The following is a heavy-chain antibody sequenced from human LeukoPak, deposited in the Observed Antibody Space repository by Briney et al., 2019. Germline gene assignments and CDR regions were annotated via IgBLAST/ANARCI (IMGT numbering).Heavy chain of an antibody. Sequence: PGGSLRLSCAASGFTFSTHAMSWVRQAPGKGLEWVSAIGGSGGSTYYADSVKGRFTVSRDNSKNTLYLQMNSLRAEDTAVYYCASFSLEWFTFDYWGQGTLVTVSS. CDR3: ASFSLEWFTFDY. CDR2: IGGSGGST. J-gene: IGHJ4*02. D-gene: IGHD3-3*01. CDR1: GFTFSTHA. V-gene: IGHV3-23*01.